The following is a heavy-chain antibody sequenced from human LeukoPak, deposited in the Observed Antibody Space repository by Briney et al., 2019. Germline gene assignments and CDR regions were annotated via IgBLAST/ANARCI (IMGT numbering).Heavy chain of an antibody. D-gene: IGHD5-12*01. V-gene: IGHV3-48*01. CDR1: GFNFIDYS. Sequence: GGSLRLSCAASGFNFIDYSMNWVRQAPGKGLEWTSYIGISSGNTKYADSVKGRFTISRDKARNSLYLQMNSLRVEDTAMYYCAREHRYAFDNWGHGTLVTVSS. J-gene: IGHJ4*01. CDR3: AREHRYAFDN. CDR2: IGISSGNT.